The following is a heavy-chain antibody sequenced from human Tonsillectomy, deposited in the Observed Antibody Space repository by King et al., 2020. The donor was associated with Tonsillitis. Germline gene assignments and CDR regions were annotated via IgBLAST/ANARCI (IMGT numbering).Heavy chain of an antibody. J-gene: IGHJ4*02. Sequence: VQLVESGGGLVQPGRSLRLSCEASGFTFSDYCMHWVRQTPAKGLEWVAIISFDGSDIYQADSVKGRLTISRDNSQNTVFLQMNSLRAEDAAVYYCATDLRRVGSRSFPGFWGQGTLVTVPS. CDR2: ISFDGSDI. V-gene: IGHV3-30*19. D-gene: IGHD3-10*01. CDR1: GFTFSDYC. CDR3: ATDLRRVGSRSFPGF.